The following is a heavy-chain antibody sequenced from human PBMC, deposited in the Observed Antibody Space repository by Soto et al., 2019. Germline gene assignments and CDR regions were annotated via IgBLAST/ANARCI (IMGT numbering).Heavy chain of an antibody. CDR3: AKRAPYYFDS. CDR1: GFTFISYS. Sequence: PGGSLRLSYAASGFTFISYSMSWVRQAPGKGLEWVSTIGTSGGTYYPDSVRGRFTISRDNSRNTLYLQMNSLRPEDTAVYYCAKRAPYYFDSWGQGTQVTVSS. V-gene: IGHV3-23*01. J-gene: IGHJ4*02. CDR2: IGTSGGT.